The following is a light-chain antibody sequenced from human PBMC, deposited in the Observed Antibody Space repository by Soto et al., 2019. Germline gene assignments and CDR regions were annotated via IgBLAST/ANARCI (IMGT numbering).Light chain of an antibody. CDR2: AAS. CDR1: QSVSSSY. Sequence: EIVLTQSPGTLSLSPGERATLSCGASQSVSSSYLAWYQQKPGLAPRLLIYAASTRATGIPVRFTGSGSGTEFTLNISSLQSEDVAVYYCQQHNSWPRTFGQGTKVDIK. CDR3: QQHNSWPRT. J-gene: IGKJ1*01. V-gene: IGKV3D-20*01.